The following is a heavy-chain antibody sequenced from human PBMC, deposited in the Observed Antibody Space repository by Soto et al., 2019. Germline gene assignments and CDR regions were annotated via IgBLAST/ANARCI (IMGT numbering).Heavy chain of an antibody. V-gene: IGHV3-7*01. CDR1: GFRFTSSW. Sequence: EVQLVESGGGLVQPGGSLRLSCAASGFRFTSSWMSWVRQAPGKGLEWVAHINQKGGQKYYVDSAKDRFTISRDNAKTSLYLQMNSLRVEDTAVFYCVTWADAADEDYFHHWGQGTLVTVSS. J-gene: IGHJ1*01. CDR2: INQKGGQK. CDR3: VTWADAADEDYFHH. D-gene: IGHD3-16*01.